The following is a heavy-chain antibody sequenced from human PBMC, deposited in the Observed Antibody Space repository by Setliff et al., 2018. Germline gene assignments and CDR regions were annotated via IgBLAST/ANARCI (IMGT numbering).Heavy chain of an antibody. CDR1: GFTFSSYA. D-gene: IGHD3-10*01. Sequence: SLRLSCAASGFTFSSYAMHWVRRAPGKGLEWVAVISYDGSNKYYSDSVKGRFTISRDNSKNTLYLQMNSLRAEDTAVYYCARGPEHGSGSPYRYYYYYMDVWGKGTTVTVSS. CDR3: ARGPEHGSGSPYRYYYYYMDV. J-gene: IGHJ6*03. V-gene: IGHV3-30*04. CDR2: ISYDGSNK.